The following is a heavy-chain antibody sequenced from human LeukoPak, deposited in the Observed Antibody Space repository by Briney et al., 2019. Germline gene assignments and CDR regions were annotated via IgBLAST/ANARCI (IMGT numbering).Heavy chain of an antibody. V-gene: IGHV3-23*01. CDR1: RLNFSNSA. J-gene: IGHJ5*02. D-gene: IGHD1-14*01. CDR2: ISGSGDRT. Sequence: PGGSLSLSCATSRLNFSNSAMNWVRQAPGMGLEWVSRISGSGDRTYYADSVKGRFTISRDNSRNTLYLQMNNLRAEDTAVYYCATVGNNHYNWLDPWGQGTLVTVSS. CDR3: ATVGNNHYNWLDP.